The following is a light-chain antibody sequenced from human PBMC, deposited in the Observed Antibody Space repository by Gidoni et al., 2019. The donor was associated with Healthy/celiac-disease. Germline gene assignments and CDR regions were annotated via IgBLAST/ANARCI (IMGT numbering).Light chain of an antibody. J-gene: IGKJ3*01. CDR1: QSISSY. Sequence: DIQMTQSPSSLSASVGDRVTITCRASQSISSYLNWYQQKPGKAPKLLIYAASSLQSGVPSRFSGSGSGTGFTLTISSLQPEDFATYYCQPSYSTPFTFGPGTKVDIK. V-gene: IGKV1-39*01. CDR2: AAS. CDR3: QPSYSTPFT.